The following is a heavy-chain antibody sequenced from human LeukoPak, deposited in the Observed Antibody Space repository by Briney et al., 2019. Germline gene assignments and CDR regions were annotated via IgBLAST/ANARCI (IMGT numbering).Heavy chain of an antibody. V-gene: IGHV4-34*01. J-gene: IGHJ4*02. CDR2: INHSGST. D-gene: IGHD4-17*01. CDR3: ARSYGDYGDVVDY. CDR1: GGSFSGYY. Sequence: PSETLSLTCAVYGGSFSGYYWSWIRQPPGKGLEWIGEINHSGSTNYNPSLKSRVTISVDTSKNQFSLKLSSVTAADTAVYYCARSYGDYGDVVDYWGQGTLVTVSS.